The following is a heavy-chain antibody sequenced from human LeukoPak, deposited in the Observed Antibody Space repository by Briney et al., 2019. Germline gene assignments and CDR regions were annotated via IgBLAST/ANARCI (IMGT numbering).Heavy chain of an antibody. CDR3: ARARSGSYTYFDY. CDR2: IYYSGST. Sequence: ASETLSLTCTVSGVSISSYYWSWIRQPPGKGLEWIGYIYYSGSTNYNPSLKSRVTISVDTSKKQFSLKLSSVAAADTAVYYCARARSGSYTYFDYWGQGTLVTVSS. J-gene: IGHJ4*02. D-gene: IGHD1-26*01. V-gene: IGHV4-59*01. CDR1: GVSISSYY.